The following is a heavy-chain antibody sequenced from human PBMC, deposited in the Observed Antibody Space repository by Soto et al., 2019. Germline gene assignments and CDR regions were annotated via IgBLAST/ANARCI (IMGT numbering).Heavy chain of an antibody. CDR2: TYYRSKWYN. CDR3: ARERLGTIFGVVMDYYYYGMDV. CDR1: GDSVSNNSTA. J-gene: IGHJ6*02. Sequence: SETLSLTCAISGDSVSNNSTAWNWIRQSPSRGLEWLGRTYYRSKWYNDYAVSVKSRIIINPDTSKNQFSLQLNSVTPEDTAVYYCARERLGTIFGVVMDYYYYGMDVWGQGTTVTVSS. D-gene: IGHD3-3*01. V-gene: IGHV6-1*01.